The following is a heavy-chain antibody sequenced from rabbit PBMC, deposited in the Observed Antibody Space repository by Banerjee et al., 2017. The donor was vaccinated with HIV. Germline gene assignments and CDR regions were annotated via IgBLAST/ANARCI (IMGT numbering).Heavy chain of an antibody. V-gene: IGHV1S40*01. CDR3: ARWGSGWNLNL. CDR2: INTSSGNT. CDR1: GFSFSSGYW. J-gene: IGHJ4*01. Sequence: QSLEESGGDLVKPGASLTLTCTASGFSFSSGYWICWVRQAPGKGLEWIACINTSSGNTVYASWAKGRFTISKTSSTTVTLQMTSLTAADTATYFCARWGSGWNLNLWGPGTLVTVS. D-gene: IGHD1-1*01.